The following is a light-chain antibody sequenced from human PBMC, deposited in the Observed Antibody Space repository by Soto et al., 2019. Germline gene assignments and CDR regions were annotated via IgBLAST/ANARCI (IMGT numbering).Light chain of an antibody. Sequence: ENVLTQSPGTLSLFPGEGATLSCRASQTITLNYLAWYQQKPGQAPRLLISGASSRATGIPDRFSGSGSGTAFTLTISRLEPEDFAVYYCQQYGSAPYTFGQGTKVESK. J-gene: IGKJ2*01. CDR3: QQYGSAPYT. CDR2: GAS. CDR1: QTITLNY. V-gene: IGKV3-20*01.